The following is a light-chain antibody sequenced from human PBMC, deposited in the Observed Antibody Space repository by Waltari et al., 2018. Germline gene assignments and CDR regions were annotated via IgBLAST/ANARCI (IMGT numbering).Light chain of an antibody. Sequence: ISCKSSQSVLYSSNNKNYLAWYQQKPGQPPKLLIYWASTRESGVPDRFSGSGSGTDFTLTISSLQAEDVAVYYCQQYYSTPRTFGQGTKVEIK. V-gene: IGKV4-1*01. CDR2: WAS. CDR3: QQYYSTPRT. CDR1: QSVLYSSNNKNY. J-gene: IGKJ1*01.